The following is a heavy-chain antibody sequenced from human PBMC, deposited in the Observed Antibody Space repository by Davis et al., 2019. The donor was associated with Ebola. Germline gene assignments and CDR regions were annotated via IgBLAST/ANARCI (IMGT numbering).Heavy chain of an antibody. Sequence: PGGSLRLSCAASGFTFSSYWMSWVRQAPGKGLEWVANIKQDGSEKYYVDSVKGRFTISRDNAKNSLYLQMNSLRAEDTAVYYCARYPVVVPAAIPDYYYMDVWGKGTTVTVSS. J-gene: IGHJ6*03. D-gene: IGHD2-2*02. CDR3: ARYPVVVPAAIPDYYYMDV. CDR2: IKQDGSEK. V-gene: IGHV3-7*03. CDR1: GFTFSSYW.